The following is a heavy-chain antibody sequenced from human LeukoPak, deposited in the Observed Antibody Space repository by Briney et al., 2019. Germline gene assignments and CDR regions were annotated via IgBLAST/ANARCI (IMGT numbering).Heavy chain of an antibody. Sequence: SVKVSCKASGGTFSSYAIRWVRQAPGQGLEWMGRIIPILGIANYAQKFQGRVTITADKSTSTAYMELSSLRSEDTAVYYCARGLGHYYYYYMDVWGKGTTVTVSS. V-gene: IGHV1-69*04. D-gene: IGHD7-27*01. CDR3: ARGLGHYYYYYMDV. CDR2: IIPILGIA. J-gene: IGHJ6*03. CDR1: GGTFSSYA.